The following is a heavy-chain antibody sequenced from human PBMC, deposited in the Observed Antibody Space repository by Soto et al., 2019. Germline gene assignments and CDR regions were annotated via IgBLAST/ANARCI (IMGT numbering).Heavy chain of an antibody. D-gene: IGHD2-8*01. CDR2: ISGDGGDT. J-gene: IGHJ4*02. CDR3: VKDFRCAD. V-gene: IGHV3-23*01. CDR1: GFTFTSNA. Sequence: EVQLLESGGGLVPPGGSLKLSCVASGFTFTSNAMSWVRQAPGKGLEWVSAISGDGGDTYYADSVRGRFTISRDNSKNTLSLQMNSLRDEDTALYYCVKDFRCADWGQGALVTVSS.